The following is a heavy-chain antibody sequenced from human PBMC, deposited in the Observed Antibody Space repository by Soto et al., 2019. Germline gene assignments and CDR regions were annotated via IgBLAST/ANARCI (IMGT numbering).Heavy chain of an antibody. CDR2: IYYSGST. V-gene: IGHV4-31*03. CDR3: ARTIVVPAAMPNNWFDP. Sequence: PSETLSLTCTVSGVTIISGGYYWSWIRQHPGKGLEWIGYIYYSGSTYYNPSLKSRVTISVDTSKNQFSLKLSSVTAADTAVYYCARTIVVPAAMPNNWFDPWGQGTLVTVSS. CDR1: GVTIISGGYY. D-gene: IGHD2-2*01. J-gene: IGHJ5*02.